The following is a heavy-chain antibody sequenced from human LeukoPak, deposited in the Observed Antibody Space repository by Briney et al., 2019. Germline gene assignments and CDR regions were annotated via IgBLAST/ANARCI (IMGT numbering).Heavy chain of an antibody. CDR1: GFTFSSYA. CDR2: ISYDGSNK. CDR3: ARETPSRSGDY. D-gene: IGHD2-15*01. Sequence: GGSLRLSCAASGFTFSSYAMRWVRQAPGKGREWVAVISYDGSNKYYADSVKGRFTISRDNSKNTLYLQMNSLRAEDTAVYYCARETPSRSGDYWGQGTLVTVSS. J-gene: IGHJ4*02. V-gene: IGHV3-30*04.